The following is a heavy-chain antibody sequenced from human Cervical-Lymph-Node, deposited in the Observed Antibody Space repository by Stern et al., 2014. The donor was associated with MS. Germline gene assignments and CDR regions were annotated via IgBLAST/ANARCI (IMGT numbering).Heavy chain of an antibody. J-gene: IGHJ6*02. CDR1: GGSISSYY. V-gene: IGHV4-59*01. D-gene: IGHD6-13*01. Sequence: QMQLQESGPGLVKPSETLSLTCTVSGGSISSYYWSWIRQPPGKGLEWIGYIYYSGSTNYKPSLKSRVTISVDTSKNQFSLKLSSVTAADTAVYYCARVSSSWADYYYYYGMDVWGQGTTVTVSS. CDR2: IYYSGST. CDR3: ARVSSSWADYYYYYGMDV.